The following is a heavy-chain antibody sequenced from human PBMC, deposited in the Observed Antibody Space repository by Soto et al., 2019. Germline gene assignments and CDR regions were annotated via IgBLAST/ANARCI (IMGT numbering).Heavy chain of an antibody. V-gene: IGHV1-18*01. CDR3: ARERGNYKYFDY. CDR2: VNTYKGNT. CDR1: GYTFTDYG. J-gene: IGHJ4*02. Sequence: QVQLVQSGAEVKKPGASVKVSCKASGYTFTDYGFTWVRQAPGQGLECRGWVNTYKGNTNYAQNFQGRVTMTTDTSTNTAYMELRGLRSDDTALYYCARERGNYKYFDYWGQGTLVAVSS. D-gene: IGHD3-16*01.